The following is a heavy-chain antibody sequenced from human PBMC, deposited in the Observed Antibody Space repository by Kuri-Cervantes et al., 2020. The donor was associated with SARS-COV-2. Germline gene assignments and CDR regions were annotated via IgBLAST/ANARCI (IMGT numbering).Heavy chain of an antibody. CDR3: ARQAVAVEYSSSSGAFDI. J-gene: IGHJ3*02. CDR1: GGSISSYY. V-gene: IGHV4-59*01. Sequence: ESLKISCTVSGGSISSYYWSWIRQPPGKGLEWIGYIYYSGSTNYNPSLKSRVTISVDTSKNQFSLKLSSVTAADTAVYYCARQAVAVEYSSSSGAFDIWGQGTMVTVSS. D-gene: IGHD6-6*01. CDR2: IYYSGST.